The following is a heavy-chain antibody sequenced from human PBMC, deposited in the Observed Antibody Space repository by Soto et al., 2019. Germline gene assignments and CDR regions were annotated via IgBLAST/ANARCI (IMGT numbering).Heavy chain of an antibody. D-gene: IGHD4-17*01. V-gene: IGHV3-23*01. J-gene: IGHJ6*02. CDR3: AKMPTVTRNYYYYYGMDV. CDR1: GFTFISYA. Sequence: LRLSCAASGFTFISYAMSWVRQAPGKWLEWVSAISGSGGSTYYADSVKGRFTISRDNSKNTLYLQMNSLRAEDTAVYYCAKMPTVTRNYYYYYGMDVWGQGTTVTVS. CDR2: ISGSGGST.